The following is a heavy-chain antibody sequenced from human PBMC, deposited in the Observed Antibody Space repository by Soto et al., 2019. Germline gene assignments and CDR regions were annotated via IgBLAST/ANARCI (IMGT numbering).Heavy chain of an antibody. CDR1: GYTFTSYG. D-gene: IGHD6-13*01. Sequence: QVQLVQSGAEVKKPGASVKVSCKASGYTFTSYGISWVRQAPGQGLEWMGGISAYNGNTNYAQKLQGRVNMPTLPPACTAYMELRSLRSDHTAVYYCASNPGSSSWPTPPGGWFDPWGQGTLVTVSS. J-gene: IGHJ5*02. V-gene: IGHV1-18*01. CDR2: ISAYNGNT. CDR3: ASNPGSSSWPTPPGGWFDP.